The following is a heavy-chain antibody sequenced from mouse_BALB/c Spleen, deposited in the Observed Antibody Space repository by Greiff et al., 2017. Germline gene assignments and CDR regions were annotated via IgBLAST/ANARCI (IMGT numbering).Heavy chain of an antibody. CDR1: GYTFTSYW. CDR3: ARKRAWTYYFDY. Sequence: QVQLQQSGAELAKPGASVKMSCKASGYTFTSYWMHWVKQRPGQGLEWIGYINPSTGYTEYNQKFKDKATLTADKSSSTAYMQLSSLTSEDSAVYYCARKRAWTYYFDYWGQGTTLTVSS. D-gene: IGHD3-3*01. V-gene: IGHV1-7*01. J-gene: IGHJ2*01. CDR2: INPSTGYT.